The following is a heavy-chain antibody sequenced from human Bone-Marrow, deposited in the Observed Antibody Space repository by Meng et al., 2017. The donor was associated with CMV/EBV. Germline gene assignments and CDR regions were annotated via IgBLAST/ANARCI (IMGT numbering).Heavy chain of an antibody. V-gene: IGHV3-30*02. J-gene: IGHJ4*02. CDR1: GFTFSSYG. Sequence: GGSLRLSCAASGFTFSSYGMHWVRQAPGKGLEWVAFIRYDGSNKYYADSVKGRFTISRDNSKNTLYLQMNSLRAEDTAVYYCARVRRIQPLTKENEYYFDYWGQGTLVTVSS. CDR2: IRYDGSNK. D-gene: IGHD1-1*01. CDR3: ARVRRIQPLTKENEYYFDY.